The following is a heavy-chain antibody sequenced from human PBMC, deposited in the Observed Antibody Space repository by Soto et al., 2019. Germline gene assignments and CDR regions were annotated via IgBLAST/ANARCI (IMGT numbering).Heavy chain of an antibody. Sequence: EVQLVESGGDLVQRGGSLRLSCAASGFTFSRSWMSWVRQAPGKGLEWVANTNEDGSQIYYVDSVKGRFTDSRDNAKNLLFLHMNNVRGEDTAIYYCARDPRNGAIDYWGQGTLVTVSS. CDR3: ARDPRNGAIDY. V-gene: IGHV3-7*01. CDR2: TNEDGSQI. J-gene: IGHJ4*02. D-gene: IGHD2-8*01. CDR1: GFTFSRSW.